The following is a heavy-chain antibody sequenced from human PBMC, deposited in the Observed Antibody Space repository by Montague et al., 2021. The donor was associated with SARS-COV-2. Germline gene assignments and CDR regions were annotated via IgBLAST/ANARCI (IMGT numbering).Heavy chain of an antibody. J-gene: IGHJ4*02. CDR3: ARAERGSCGDGNCYQYFFSY. CDR1: GDSVSTHSGT. D-gene: IGHD2-15*01. CDR2: TYYRSEWYS. V-gene: IGHV6-1*01. Sequence: CAISGDSVSTHSGTWNWVRLSPSRGLEWLGRTYYRSEWYSDYSVSVKCRISINPDTSKNQFSLQLNSVTPEDTAVYYCARAERGSCGDGNCYQYFFSYWGQGTLVTVSS.